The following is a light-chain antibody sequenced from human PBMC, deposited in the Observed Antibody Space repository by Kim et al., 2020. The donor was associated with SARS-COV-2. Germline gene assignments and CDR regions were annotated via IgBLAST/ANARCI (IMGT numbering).Light chain of an antibody. CDR3: QQFNNFPFT. CDR2: DVS. Sequence: SSVGDRVTITCRGSQGIASDLAWYQQKAGEAPRLLINDVSNLEGGFPPRFSGSGSATDFTLTITSLQPEDFATYYCQQFNNFPFTFGQGTRLEIK. J-gene: IGKJ5*01. CDR1: QGIASD. V-gene: IGKV1D-13*01.